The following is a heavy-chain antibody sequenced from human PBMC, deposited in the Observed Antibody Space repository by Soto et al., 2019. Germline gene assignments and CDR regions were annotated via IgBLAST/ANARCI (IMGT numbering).Heavy chain of an antibody. Sequence: GGSLRLSCAASGFTFSSYSMNWVRQAPGKGLKWVSSISSSSSYIYYADSVKGRFTISRDNAKNSLYLQMNSLRAEDTAVYYCASDATADDAFDIWGQGTMVTVSS. V-gene: IGHV3-21*01. J-gene: IGHJ3*02. CDR2: ISSSSSYI. CDR3: ASDATADDAFDI. CDR1: GFTFSSYS. D-gene: IGHD2-21*02.